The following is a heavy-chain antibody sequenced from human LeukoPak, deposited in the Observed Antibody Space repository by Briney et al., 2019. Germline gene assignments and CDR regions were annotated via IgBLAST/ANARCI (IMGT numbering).Heavy chain of an antibody. CDR1: GFTFSSYS. V-gene: IGHV3-21*01. CDR2: ISSSSSYI. J-gene: IGHJ4*02. Sequence: PGGSLRLSCAASGFTFSSYSMNWVRQAPGKGLEWVSSISSSSSYIYYADSVKGRFTISRDNAKNSLYLQMNSLRAEDTAVYYCARGMIVPRGFDYWGQGTLDTVSS. CDR3: ARGMIVPRGFDY. D-gene: IGHD3-22*01.